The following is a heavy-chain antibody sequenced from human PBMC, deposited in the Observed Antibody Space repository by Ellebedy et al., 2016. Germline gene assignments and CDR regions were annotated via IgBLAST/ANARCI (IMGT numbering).Heavy chain of an antibody. CDR2: INHSGST. D-gene: IGHD3-22*01. Sequence: ESLKISCAASGFTFSSYAMSWVRHAPGKGLEWIGEINHSGSTNYNPSLKSRVTISVDTPKNQFSLKLSSVTAADTAVYYCARGGYFEYWGQGTLVTVSS. V-gene: IGHV4-34*01. CDR1: GFTFSSYA. J-gene: IGHJ4*02. CDR3: ARGGYFEY.